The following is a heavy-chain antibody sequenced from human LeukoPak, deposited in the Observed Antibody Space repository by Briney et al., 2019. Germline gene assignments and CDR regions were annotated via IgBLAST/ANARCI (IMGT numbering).Heavy chain of an antibody. J-gene: IGHJ4*02. V-gene: IGHV4-34*01. CDR2: INHSGST. CDR3: ARQEVAVPAASI. D-gene: IGHD2-2*01. Sequence: PSETLSLTCAVYGGSFSGYYWSWIRQPPGKGLEWIGEINHSGSTNYNPSLKSRVTISVDTSKNQFSLKLSSVTAADTAVYYCARQEVAVPAASIWGQGTLVTVSS. CDR1: GGSFSGYY.